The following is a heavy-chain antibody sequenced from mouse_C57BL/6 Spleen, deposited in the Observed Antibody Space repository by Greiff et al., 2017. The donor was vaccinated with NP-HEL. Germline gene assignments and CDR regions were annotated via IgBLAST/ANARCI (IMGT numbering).Heavy chain of an antibody. J-gene: IGHJ3*01. CDR3: ASSPYDYDKGGFAY. CDR1: GYSFTSYW. CDR2: INPSSGYT. V-gene: IGHV1-7*01. Sequence: QLQQSGAELAKPGASVKLSCKASGYSFTSYWMHWVKQRPGPGLEWIGYINPSSGYTKYNQKFKDKATLTADKSSSTAYMQLSSLTYEDSAVYYCASSPYDYDKGGFAYWGQGTLVTVSA. D-gene: IGHD2-4*01.